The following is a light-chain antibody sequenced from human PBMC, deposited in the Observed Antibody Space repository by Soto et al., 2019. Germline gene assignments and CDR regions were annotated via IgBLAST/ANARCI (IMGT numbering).Light chain of an antibody. J-gene: IGLJ1*01. CDR2: EVT. CDR1: SSDVGGYNY. CDR3: GSYTSSSNYV. V-gene: IGLV2-14*01. Sequence: QSALTQPASVSGSPGQSITISCTGTSSDVGGYNYVSWYQQHPGKAPKVMIYEVTNRPSGVSNRFSGSKSGNTASLTISGLQTEDEAVYYCGSYTSSSNYVFGTGTKLTVL.